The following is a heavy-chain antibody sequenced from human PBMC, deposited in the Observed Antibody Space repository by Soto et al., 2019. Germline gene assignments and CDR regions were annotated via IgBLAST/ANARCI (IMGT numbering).Heavy chain of an antibody. D-gene: IGHD4-17*01. CDR2: ISSSSSYI. CDR1: GFTFSSYS. J-gene: IGHJ6*02. Sequence: PGGSLRLSCAASGFTFSSYSMNWVRQAPGKGLEWVSSISSSSSYIYYADSVKGRFTISRDNAKNSLYLQMNSLGAEDTAVYYCATDYGEAYWYYGMDVWGQGTTVIVSS. CDR3: ATDYGEAYWYYGMDV. V-gene: IGHV3-21*01.